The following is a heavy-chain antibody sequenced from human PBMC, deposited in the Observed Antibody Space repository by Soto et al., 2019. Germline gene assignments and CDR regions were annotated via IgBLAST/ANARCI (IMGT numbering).Heavy chain of an antibody. CDR2: INPRGGST. CDR3: ARVSSWSCFDY. CDR1: GYTFTSYY. J-gene: IGHJ4*02. V-gene: IGHV1-46*01. Sequence: QVQLVQSGAEVKKPGASVKDSCKASGYTFTSYYMHWVRQAPGQGLEWMGIINPRGGSTSYAQKSQGRGTMTRETSTSTVYMGLSSLRSEDTAVYYCARVSSWSCFDYWGQGTLVTVSS. D-gene: IGHD6-13*01.